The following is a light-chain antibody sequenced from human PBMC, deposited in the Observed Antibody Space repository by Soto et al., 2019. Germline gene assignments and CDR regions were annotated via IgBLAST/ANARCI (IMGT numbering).Light chain of an antibody. Sequence: ELVMTQSPATLSVSPGERVTLSCSASQSLTRTLSWYQHKPGHSPRLLIYGASAMATGITDRFSGGGSGAEYPLTISSLQSEYFSVYYCQKYDKWPRTFGQGTKLESK. CDR1: QSLTRT. CDR3: QKYDKWPRT. CDR2: GAS. J-gene: IGKJ1*01. V-gene: IGKV3-15*01.